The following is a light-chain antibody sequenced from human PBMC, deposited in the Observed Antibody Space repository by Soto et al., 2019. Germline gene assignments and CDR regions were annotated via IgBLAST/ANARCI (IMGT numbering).Light chain of an antibody. CDR1: QSVSSY. CDR2: DAF. J-gene: IGKJ3*01. CDR3: QQRSYWPPT. Sequence: EIVMTQSPATLSVSAGESATLSCRASQSVSSYLAWYQQKAGQAPRLLIYDAFNRATGIPARFSGSGSETDFTLTISSLEPEDFAVYYCQQRSYWPPTFGPGTKVDIK. V-gene: IGKV3-11*01.